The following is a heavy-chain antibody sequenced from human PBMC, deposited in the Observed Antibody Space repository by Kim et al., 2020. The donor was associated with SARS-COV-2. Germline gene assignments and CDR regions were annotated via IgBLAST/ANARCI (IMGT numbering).Heavy chain of an antibody. J-gene: IGHJ4*02. Sequence: ADSVKGRFTISRDNSKNTLYLQMNSLRAEDTAVYYCARFSSDCSSTSCSNWGQGTLVTVSS. V-gene: IGHV3-30*01. CDR3: ARFSSDCSSTSCSN. D-gene: IGHD2-2*01.